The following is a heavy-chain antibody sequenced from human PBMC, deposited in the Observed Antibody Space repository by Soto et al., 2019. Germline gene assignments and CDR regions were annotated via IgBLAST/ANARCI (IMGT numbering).Heavy chain of an antibody. J-gene: IGHJ6*02. CDR1: GYSFTSYW. CDR3: ARQGKYYDFWSGYPTYGMDV. D-gene: IGHD3-3*01. V-gene: IGHV5-51*01. CDR2: IYPGDSDT. Sequence: GESLKISCKGSGYSFTSYWIGWVRQMPGKGLEWMGIIYPGDSDTRYSPSFQGQVTISADKSISTAHLQWSSLKASDTAMYYCARQGKYYDFWSGYPTYGMDVWGQGTTVTVS.